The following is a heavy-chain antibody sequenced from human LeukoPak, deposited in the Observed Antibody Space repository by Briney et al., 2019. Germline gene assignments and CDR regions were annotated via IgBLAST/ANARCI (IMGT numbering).Heavy chain of an antibody. J-gene: IGHJ3*02. CDR3: ARDSPGGDDAFDI. D-gene: IGHD1-14*01. CDR2: VHYSGSA. CDR1: GGSVRSDISH. V-gene: IGHV4-61*01. Sequence: SETLSLTCSVSGGSVRSDISHWSWIRQPPGKGLEWIGYVHYSGSANYNPSLESRVTMSLDRSKNQFSLELTSVTAADTAVYYCARDSPGGDDAFDIWGQGTMVTVSS.